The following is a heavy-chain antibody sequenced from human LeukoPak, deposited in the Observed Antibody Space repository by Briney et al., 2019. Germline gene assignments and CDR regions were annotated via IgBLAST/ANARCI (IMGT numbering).Heavy chain of an antibody. CDR2: IKGDGSST. Sequence: GGSLRLSCAASGFTSSSYSMHWVRHTPGKGLVWVSRIKGDGSSTSYADSVKGRFTISRDNAKNTLYLQMNSLSAEDTAVYYCARDGYSFGHDFDYWGQGTLVTVSS. CDR3: ARDGYSFGHDFDY. J-gene: IGHJ4*02. D-gene: IGHD5-18*01. V-gene: IGHV3-74*01. CDR1: GFTSSSYS.